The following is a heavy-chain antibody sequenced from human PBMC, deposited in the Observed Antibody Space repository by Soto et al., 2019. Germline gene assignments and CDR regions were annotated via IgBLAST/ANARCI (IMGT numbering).Heavy chain of an antibody. CDR2: IYYSGST. V-gene: IGHV4-59*01. J-gene: IGHJ4*02. Sequence: SETLSLTCTVSGGSISIYYWSWIRQPPGKGLEWIGYIYYSGSTNYNPSLKSRVTLSVDTSKNQFSLKLSSVTAADTAVYYCARSGYDYYFDYWGQGTLVTAPQ. CDR3: ARSGYDYYFDY. CDR1: GGSISIYY. D-gene: IGHD5-12*01.